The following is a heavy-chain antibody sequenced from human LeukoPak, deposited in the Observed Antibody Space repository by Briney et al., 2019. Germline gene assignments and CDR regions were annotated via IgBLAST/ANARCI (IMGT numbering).Heavy chain of an antibody. V-gene: IGHV4-59*01. CDR2: IYYSGST. J-gene: IGHJ3*02. Sequence: SETLSLTCTVSGGSISSYYWSWIRQLPGKGLEWIGYIYYSGSTNYNPSLKSRVTISVDTSKNQFSLKLSSVTAADTAVYYCAREYGGDAFDIWGQGTMVTVSS. CDR3: AREYGGDAFDI. CDR1: GGSISSYY. D-gene: IGHD4/OR15-4a*01.